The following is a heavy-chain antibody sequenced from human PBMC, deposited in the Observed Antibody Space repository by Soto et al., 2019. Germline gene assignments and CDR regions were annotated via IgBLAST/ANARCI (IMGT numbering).Heavy chain of an antibody. Sequence: QAQLVESGGGVVQPGRSLRLSCAASGFTFSSYGIHWVRQAPGKGLEWLAVISYDETNKYYADSVKGRFTISRDNSKNTVYLQMNSLRAEDTAVYYCAKGGVEWVLIVEGMDVWGQGTAVTVSS. D-gene: IGHD3-3*01. CDR1: GFTFSSYG. V-gene: IGHV3-30*18. J-gene: IGHJ6*02. CDR2: ISYDETNK. CDR3: AKGGVEWVLIVEGMDV.